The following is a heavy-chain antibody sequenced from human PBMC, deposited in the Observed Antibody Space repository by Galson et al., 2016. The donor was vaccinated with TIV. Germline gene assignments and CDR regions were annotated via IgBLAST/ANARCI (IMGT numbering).Heavy chain of an antibody. CDR1: GYSLTSSA. CDR2: INTRNGNP. D-gene: IGHD4-11*01. V-gene: IGHV7-4-1*02. J-gene: IGHJ6*03. Sequence: SVKVSCKASGYSLTSSAMNWVRQAPGQGLEWMGWINTRNGNPTYAQGFTGRFVFSLDASVSTAYLQINSLKPEDTAVYYCARSGNYSYYFYYWGVWAKGTTVTVSS. CDR3: ARSGNYSYYFYYWGV.